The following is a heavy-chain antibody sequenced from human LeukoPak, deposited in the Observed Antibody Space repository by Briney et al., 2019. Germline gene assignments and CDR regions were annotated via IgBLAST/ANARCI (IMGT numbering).Heavy chain of an antibody. CDR1: EFSVGSNY. CDR2: IYSGGST. Sequence: GGSLRLSCAASEFSVGSNYMTWVRQAPGKGLEWVSLIYSGGSTYYADSVKGRFTISRDNSKNTLYLQMNSLRAEDTAVYYCARGVLVVPAAYYYYYMDVWGKGTTVTVSS. J-gene: IGHJ6*03. D-gene: IGHD2-2*01. V-gene: IGHV3-66*01. CDR3: ARGVLVVPAAYYYYYMDV.